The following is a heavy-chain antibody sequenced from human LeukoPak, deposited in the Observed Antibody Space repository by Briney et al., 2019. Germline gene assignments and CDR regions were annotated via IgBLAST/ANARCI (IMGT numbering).Heavy chain of an antibody. CDR2: INPSGGST. Sequence: ASVKVSCKASGYTFTSYYMHWVRQAPGQGLEWMGIINPSGGSTSYAQKFQGRVTMTRDTSTSTVYMELSSLRSEDTAVYYCARAGIAVAAPGMGSAFDIWGPGTMVTVSS. D-gene: IGHD6-19*01. V-gene: IGHV1-46*01. J-gene: IGHJ3*02. CDR3: ARAGIAVAAPGMGSAFDI. CDR1: GYTFTSYY.